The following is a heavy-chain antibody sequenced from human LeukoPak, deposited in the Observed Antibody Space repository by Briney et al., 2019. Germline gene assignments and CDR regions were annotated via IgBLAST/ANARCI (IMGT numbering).Heavy chain of an antibody. CDR3: AKDLGGSAQNPEY. V-gene: IGHV3-9*01. CDR1: GFTFNDYA. Sequence: SLTLSCAASGFTFNDYAMHWVRPAPGKGLEWVSGISWHSGSIAYADSVKGRFAISRDNAKNSLYLQMNSLAAEDTALYYCAKDLGGSAQNPEYWGQGTLVTVSS. D-gene: IGHD3-10*01. CDR2: ISWHSGSI. J-gene: IGHJ4*02.